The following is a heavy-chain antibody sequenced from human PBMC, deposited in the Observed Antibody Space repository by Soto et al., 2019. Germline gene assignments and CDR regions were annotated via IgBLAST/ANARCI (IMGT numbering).Heavy chain of an antibody. CDR3: AKSAIAARLAARGLYYMDV. Sequence: GGSLRLSCAASGFTFSSYAMSWVRQAPGKGLEWVSAISGSGGSTYYADSVKGRFTISRDNSKNTLYLQMNSLRAEDTAVYYCAKSAIAARLAARGLYYMDVWGKGTTVTVSS. D-gene: IGHD6-6*01. CDR1: GFTFSSYA. J-gene: IGHJ6*03. V-gene: IGHV3-23*01. CDR2: ISGSGGST.